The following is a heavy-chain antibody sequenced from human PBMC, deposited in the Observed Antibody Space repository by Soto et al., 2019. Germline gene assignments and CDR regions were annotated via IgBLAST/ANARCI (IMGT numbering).Heavy chain of an antibody. CDR2: IKEDGSEI. D-gene: IGHD3-16*01. V-gene: IGHV3-7*01. J-gene: IGHJ4*02. CDR1: LFNLMSYW. Sequence: GGSLRLCCSCSLFNLMSYWMSWFRQAPGKGLEWVASIKEDGSEIYYLQSVRGRFSIFRDSAGNALHLTMNYLSAEDTGVYFCARDIGFDYVNWGQGTLATVSS. CDR3: ARDIGFDYVN.